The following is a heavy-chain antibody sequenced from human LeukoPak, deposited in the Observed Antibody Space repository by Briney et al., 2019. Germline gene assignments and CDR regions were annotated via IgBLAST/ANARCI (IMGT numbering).Heavy chain of an antibody. J-gene: IGHJ4*02. V-gene: IGHV1-46*01. Sequence: ASVKVSCKASGYTFTSYYMHWVRQAPGQGLEWMGIINPSGGSTSYAQKFQGRVTMTRDMSTSTVYMELSSLRSEDMAVYYCARGSSGWNPFDYWGQGTLVTVSS. D-gene: IGHD6-19*01. CDR3: ARGSSGWNPFDY. CDR1: GYTFTSYY. CDR2: INPSGGST.